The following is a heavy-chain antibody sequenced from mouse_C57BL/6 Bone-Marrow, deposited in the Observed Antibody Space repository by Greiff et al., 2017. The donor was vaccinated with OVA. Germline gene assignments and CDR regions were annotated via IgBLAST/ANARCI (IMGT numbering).Heavy chain of an antibody. V-gene: IGHV3-6*01. CDR2: ISYDGSN. CDR3: ARGGAYDYDWYFDV. Sequence: DVQLQESGPGLVKPSQSLSLTCSVTGYSITSGYYWNWIRQFPGNKLEWMGYISYDGSNNYNPSLKNRISITRDTSKNQFFLKLNSVTTEDTATYYCARGGAYDYDWYFDVWGTGTTVTVSS. J-gene: IGHJ1*03. D-gene: IGHD2-4*01. CDR1: GYSITSGYY.